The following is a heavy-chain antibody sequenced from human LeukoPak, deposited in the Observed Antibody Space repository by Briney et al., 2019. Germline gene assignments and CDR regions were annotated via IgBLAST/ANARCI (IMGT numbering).Heavy chain of an antibody. CDR2: ISGSGGST. CDR3: AKDGGSYYTRGRFDY. Sequence: QPGGSLRLSCAASGFTFSSYAMSWVRQAPGKGLEWVSAISGSGGSTYYADSVKGRFTISRDNSKNTPYLQMNSLRAEDTAVYYCAKDGGSYYTRGRFDYWGQGTLVTVSS. J-gene: IGHJ4*02. D-gene: IGHD1-26*01. V-gene: IGHV3-23*01. CDR1: GFTFSSYA.